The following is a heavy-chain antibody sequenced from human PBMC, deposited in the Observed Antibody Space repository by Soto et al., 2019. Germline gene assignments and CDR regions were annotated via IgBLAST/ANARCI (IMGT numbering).Heavy chain of an antibody. Sequence: EVQLVQSGAEVKKPGESLRISCKGSGYSFSSYWITWVRQMPGKGLERMGRIDPSDSYTNYSPSFHGHVTISADKSSSTAYLQWSSLKASDTSMYYCARHERYYDRSGYSIDYWGQGTLVTVSS. CDR2: IDPSDSYT. D-gene: IGHD3-22*01. CDR3: ARHERYYDRSGYSIDY. CDR1: GYSFSSYW. V-gene: IGHV5-10-1*03. J-gene: IGHJ4*02.